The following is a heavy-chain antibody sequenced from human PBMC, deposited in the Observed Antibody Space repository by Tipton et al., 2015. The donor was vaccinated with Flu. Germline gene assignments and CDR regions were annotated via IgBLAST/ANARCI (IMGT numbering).Heavy chain of an antibody. CDR3: ARALRTTGFDY. J-gene: IGHJ4*02. D-gene: IGHD1-1*01. CDR1: GGSFSGYY. Sequence: KPSETLSLTCAVYGGSFSGYYWTYIRQPPGKGLEWIGEINHSGDTNYNPSLKSRVTISVDTSKNQFSLKLTSVTAADTAVYSCARALRTTGFDYWGQGTLVTVSS. V-gene: IGHV4-34*01. CDR2: INHSGDT.